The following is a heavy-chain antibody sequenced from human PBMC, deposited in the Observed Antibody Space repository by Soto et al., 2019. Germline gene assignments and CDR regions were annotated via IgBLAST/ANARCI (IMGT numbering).Heavy chain of an antibody. Sequence: PGGSLRLSWAASGFTFRKAWMRWVRQAPGKGLEGVGPIKSKTDGGTKDYAAPVKGRFTISRDDSKNTLYLQMNSLKTEDTAVYYCTTAQEYARITIFGVVITQFDCWGQGTLVTVSS. CDR1: GFTFRKAW. V-gene: IGHV3-15*01. CDR3: TTAQEYARITIFGVVITQFDC. J-gene: IGHJ4*02. D-gene: IGHD3-3*01. CDR2: IKSKTDGGTK.